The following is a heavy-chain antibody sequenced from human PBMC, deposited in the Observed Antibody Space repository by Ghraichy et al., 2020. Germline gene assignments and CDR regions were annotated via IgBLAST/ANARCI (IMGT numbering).Heavy chain of an antibody. V-gene: IGHV4-39*01. CDR2: IYYSGST. Sequence: SETLSLTCTVSGGSISSSSYYWGWIRQPPGKGLEWIGSIYYSGSTYYNPSLKSRVTISVDTSKNQFSLKLSSVTAADTAVYYCARRAPGVAFDYWGQGTLVTVSS. CDR3: ARRAPGVAFDY. CDR1: GGSISSSSYY. D-gene: IGHD3-3*01. J-gene: IGHJ4*02.